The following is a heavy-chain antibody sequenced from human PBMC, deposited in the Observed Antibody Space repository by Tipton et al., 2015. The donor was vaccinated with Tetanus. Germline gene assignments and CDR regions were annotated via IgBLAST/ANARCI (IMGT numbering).Heavy chain of an antibody. V-gene: IGHV4-59*01. CDR3: ARANNEFPKKGPFDS. Sequence: TLSLTCTVSGGSMNSYYWSWIRQPPGKGLEWIGYIYCTGSTNYNPSLKSGVTISLDTSKNQFSLKLTSVSAADTAVYYCARANNEFPKKGPFDSWGQGSLVIVSS. D-gene: IGHD1-1*01. CDR2: IYCTGST. J-gene: IGHJ4*02. CDR1: GGSMNSYY.